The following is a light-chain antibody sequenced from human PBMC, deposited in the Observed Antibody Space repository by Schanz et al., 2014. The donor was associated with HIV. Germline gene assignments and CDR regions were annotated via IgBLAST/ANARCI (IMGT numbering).Light chain of an antibody. CDR2: DAS. CDR1: QSVSSY. Sequence: EIVLTQSPATLSLSPGERATLSCRASQSVSSYLAWYQQKPGQAPRLLIYDASNRATGIPARFSGSGSGTEFTLTISSLQSEDFAVYYCQQYKNWPTFGQGTKVEIK. CDR3: QQYKNWPT. V-gene: IGKV3-11*01. J-gene: IGKJ1*01.